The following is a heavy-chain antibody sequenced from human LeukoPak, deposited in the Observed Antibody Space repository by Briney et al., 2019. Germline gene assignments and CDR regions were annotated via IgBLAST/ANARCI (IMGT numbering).Heavy chain of an antibody. D-gene: IGHD3-10*01. J-gene: IGHJ5*01. CDR2: IESNGLT. Sequence: HPGGSLTLSCEASGFTFSSYWMHWVRQIPGKGLMWVSRIESNGLTLYADSVRDRFTISRDNGKNTIYLQMNSLRVDDTAIYYCAKAATYFYGSVTYACFESWGQGTLVTVSS. V-gene: IGHV3-74*01. CDR3: AKAATYFYGSVTYACFES. CDR1: GFTFSSYW.